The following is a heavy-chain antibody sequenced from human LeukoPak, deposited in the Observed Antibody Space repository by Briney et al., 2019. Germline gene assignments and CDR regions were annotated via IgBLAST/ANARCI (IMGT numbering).Heavy chain of an antibody. D-gene: IGHD5-12*01. CDR2: IYYSGST. V-gene: IGHV4-31*03. Sequence: PSETLSLTCTVSGGSTSSGGYYWSWIRQHPGKGLEWIGYIYYSGSTYYNPSLKSRVTISVDTSKNQFSLKLSSVTAADTAVYYCARVDRGYSGYDLGYFDYWGQGTLVTVSS. CDR1: GGSTSSGGYY. CDR3: ARVDRGYSGYDLGYFDY. J-gene: IGHJ4*02.